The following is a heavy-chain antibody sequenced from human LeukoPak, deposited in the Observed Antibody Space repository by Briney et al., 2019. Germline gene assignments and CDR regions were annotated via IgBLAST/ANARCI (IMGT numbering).Heavy chain of an antibody. CDR3: SRDRLGGLDL. V-gene: IGHV3-21*01. J-gene: IGHJ5*02. Sequence: GSLRLSCAASGFDFSTYAINWVRQAPGKRLEWVSSISTMSNYIFYGDSVKGRFTISRDNAKNSVYLQMNSLRPEDTAVYYCSRDRLGGLDLWGQGTLVTVSS. D-gene: IGHD5-12*01. CDR2: ISTMSNYI. CDR1: GFDFSTYA.